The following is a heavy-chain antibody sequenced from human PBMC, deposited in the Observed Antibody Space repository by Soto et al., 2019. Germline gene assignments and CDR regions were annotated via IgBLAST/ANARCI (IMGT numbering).Heavy chain of an antibody. CDR2: IYSGGTT. Sequence: EVQLVESGGGLIQPGGSLRLSCAASGFTVSNNYMSWVRQAPGKGLEWVSVIYSGGTTYYSDSVKGRFTISRDNSKNTLYLQMNSLGAEDTGVYYCARDGGSSGVDYWGQGTLVTVSS. J-gene: IGHJ4*02. CDR3: ARDGGSSGVDY. CDR1: GFTVSNNY. V-gene: IGHV3-53*01. D-gene: IGHD6-19*01.